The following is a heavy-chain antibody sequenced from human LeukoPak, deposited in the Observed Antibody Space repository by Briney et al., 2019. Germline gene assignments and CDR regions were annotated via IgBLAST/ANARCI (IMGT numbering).Heavy chain of an antibody. D-gene: IGHD6-13*01. CDR1: GYTFTSYG. J-gene: IGHJ4*02. V-gene: IGHV1-18*01. Sequence: GESLKISCKASGYTFTSYGISWVRQAPGQGLEWMGWISAYNGNTNYAQKFQGRVTMTEDTSTDTAYMELSSLRSEDTAVYYCATIIAAAGFDYWGQGTLVTVSS. CDR2: ISAYNGNT. CDR3: ATIIAAAGFDY.